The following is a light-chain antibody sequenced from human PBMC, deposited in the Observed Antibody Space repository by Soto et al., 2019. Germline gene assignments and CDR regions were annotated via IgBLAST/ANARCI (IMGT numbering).Light chain of an antibody. J-gene: IGKJ1*01. CDR2: GAS. Sequence: EIVMTQSPATLSVSPGERATLSCRASQSVSSNLAWYQQKPGQPPRLPISGASTRATGIPARFSGSGSGTEFTLIISSLQSEDFAVYYCQQYNSWPPWTFGQGTKVEI. CDR1: QSVSSN. CDR3: QQYNSWPPWT. V-gene: IGKV3-15*01.